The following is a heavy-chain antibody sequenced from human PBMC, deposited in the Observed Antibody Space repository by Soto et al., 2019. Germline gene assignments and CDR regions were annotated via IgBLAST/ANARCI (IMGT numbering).Heavy chain of an antibody. V-gene: IGHV4-31*03. D-gene: IGHD4-17*01. Sequence: QVQLQESGPGLVKPSQTLSLTCTVSGGYISSGGYYWSWIRQHPGKGLEWIGYIYYSGSTYYNQSLKSRVTISVDPSKKQFSLKLSSVTAAGTAVYYCASGDYGDYGGGGFDYWGQGTLGTVSS. CDR1: GGYISSGGYY. CDR3: ASGDYGDYGGGGFDY. J-gene: IGHJ4*02. CDR2: IYYSGST.